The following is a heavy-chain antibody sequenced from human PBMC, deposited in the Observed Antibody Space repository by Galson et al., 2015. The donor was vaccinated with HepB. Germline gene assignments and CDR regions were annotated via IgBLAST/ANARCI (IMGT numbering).Heavy chain of an antibody. J-gene: IGHJ4*02. V-gene: IGHV1-69*10. D-gene: IGHD3-10*01. CDR2: IIPSGGST. CDR3: ARGVLLWDGPDY. Sequence: SVKVSCKASGGTFSSYAISWVRQAPGQGLEWMGGIIPSGGSTDYAQKFRGRLTMTRDTSTSTVFMELSSLRSEDTAVYHCARGVLLWDGPDYWGQGTLVTVSS. CDR1: GGTFSSYA.